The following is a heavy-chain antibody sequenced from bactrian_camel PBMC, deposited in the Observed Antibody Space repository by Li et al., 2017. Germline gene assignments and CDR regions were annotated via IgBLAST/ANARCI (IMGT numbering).Heavy chain of an antibody. D-gene: IGHD1*01. Sequence: HVQLVESGGGSVQAGGSLRLSCTASGFTFTSVWMYWIRQAPGKGLEWVSVINKGGDITDYAESVKGRFTVSKDVDKNTLNLQMNNLKPEDTAVYYCVTSFGWRFYHYWGQGTQVTVS. V-gene: IGHV3S1*01. CDR1: GFTFTSVW. J-gene: IGHJ4*01. CDR2: INKGGDIT. CDR3: VTSFGWRFYHY.